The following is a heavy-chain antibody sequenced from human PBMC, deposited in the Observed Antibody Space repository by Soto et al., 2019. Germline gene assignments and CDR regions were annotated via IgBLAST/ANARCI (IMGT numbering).Heavy chain of an antibody. Sequence: GESLKISCKGSGYSFTRYWIGWVRQMPGKGLEWMGIIYPGDSDTRYSPSFQGQVTISADKSISTAYLQWSSLKASDTALDYCATVPDRSSSSDYLGQGSLVTGSS. CDR3: ATVPDRSSSSDY. V-gene: IGHV5-51*01. CDR2: IYPGDSDT. CDR1: GYSFTRYW. J-gene: IGHJ4*01. D-gene: IGHD3-22*01.